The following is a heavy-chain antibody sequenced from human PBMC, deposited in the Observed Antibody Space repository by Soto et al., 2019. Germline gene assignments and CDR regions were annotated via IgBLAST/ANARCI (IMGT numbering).Heavy chain of an antibody. CDR2: IYRTGST. J-gene: IGHJ4*02. V-gene: IGHV4-4*02. CDR3: ASRDPGTIVDY. CDR1: GDSIGTTHS. D-gene: IGHD1-7*01. Sequence: PSETLSLTCTVSGDSIGTTHSYWTWVRQPPGQGLEWIGEIYRTGSTNYNPSLKSRVTISLDKSENQFSLKVTSLTAADTAVYYCASRDPGTIVDYWGQGTLVTVSS.